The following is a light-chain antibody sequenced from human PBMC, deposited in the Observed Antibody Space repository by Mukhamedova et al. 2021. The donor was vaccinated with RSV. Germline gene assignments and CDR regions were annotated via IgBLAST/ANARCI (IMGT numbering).Light chain of an antibody. V-gene: IGKV3-20*01. J-gene: IGKJ2*01. Sequence: SYLAWYQQKPGQAPRLLVYGASTRATGSPDRFSGRGSGTDFTLTISRLEPEDFAVYYCQQYGSSPSTFGQGTKVEIK. CDR3: QQYGSSPST. CDR1: SY. CDR2: GAS.